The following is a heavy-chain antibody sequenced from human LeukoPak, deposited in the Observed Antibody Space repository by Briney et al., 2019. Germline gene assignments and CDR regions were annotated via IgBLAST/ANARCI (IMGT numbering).Heavy chain of an antibody. J-gene: IGHJ3*02. Sequence: GGSLRLSCAASGFTFSSYGMHWVRQAPGKGLEWVAFIRYDGSNKYYADSVKGRFTISRDNSKNTLYLQMNSLRAEDTAVYYCAKDDGDSSGPDAFDIWGQGTMVTVSS. D-gene: IGHD3-22*01. CDR1: GFTFSSYG. V-gene: IGHV3-30*02. CDR2: IRYDGSNK. CDR3: AKDDGDSSGPDAFDI.